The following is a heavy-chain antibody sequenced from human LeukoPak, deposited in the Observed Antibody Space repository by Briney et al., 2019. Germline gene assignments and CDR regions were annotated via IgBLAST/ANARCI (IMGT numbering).Heavy chain of an antibody. V-gene: IGHV4-59*01. D-gene: IGHD3-10*01. CDR3: AREAEYYYGSESYNWFDP. Sequence: SETLSLTCTVSGESISSYYWSWIRQPPGKGLEWIGYIYYSGSTNYNPSLKSRVTISVDTSKNQFSLKLSSVTAADTAVYYCAREAEYYYGSESYNWFDPWGQGTLVTVSS. CDR2: IYYSGST. J-gene: IGHJ5*02. CDR1: GESISSYY.